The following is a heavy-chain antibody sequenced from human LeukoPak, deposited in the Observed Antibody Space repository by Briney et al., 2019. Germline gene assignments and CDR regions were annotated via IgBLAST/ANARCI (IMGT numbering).Heavy chain of an antibody. V-gene: IGHV4-30-4*08. D-gene: IGHD2-15*01. CDR2: IYYSGST. Sequence: SQTLSLTCTVSGGPISSGDYYWSWLRQPPGKGLQWIGYIYYSGSTYYNPSLKSRVTISVDTSKNQFSLKLSSVTAADTAVYYCARSEAAWAFADYWGQGTLVTVSS. CDR3: ARSEAAWAFADY. CDR1: GGPISSGDYY. J-gene: IGHJ4*02.